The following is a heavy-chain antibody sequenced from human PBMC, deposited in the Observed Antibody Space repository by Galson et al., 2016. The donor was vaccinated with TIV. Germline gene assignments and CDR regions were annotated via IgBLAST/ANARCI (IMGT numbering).Heavy chain of an antibody. D-gene: IGHD7-27*01. CDR2: FYYRGAT. CDR1: GGSLYSYY. V-gene: IGHV4-59*01. J-gene: IGHJ3*01. CDR3: ARANWGSRDVFDV. Sequence: ETLSLTCFVSGGSLYSYYWSWIRQPPGKGLEWIGYFYYRGATNYNPSLRSRVSISEDTSKNQFSLRLKSMTAADTAVYYCARANWGSRDVFDVWGRGTMISVSS.